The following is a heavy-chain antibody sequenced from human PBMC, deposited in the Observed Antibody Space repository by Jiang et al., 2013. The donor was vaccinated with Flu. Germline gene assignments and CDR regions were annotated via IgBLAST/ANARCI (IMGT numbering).Heavy chain of an antibody. CDR2: IYPGDSDI. CDR1: EYSFTSYW. Sequence: GAEVKKPGESLKISCKGSEYSFTSYWIAWVRQMPGKGLEWMGIIYPGDSDIRYSPSFQGQVTISADKSISTAYLQWSTLKASDSAMYYYARQSAKSTYNAFDIWGQGTMVTVSS. D-gene: IGHD3-16*01. J-gene: IGHJ3*02. CDR3: ARQSAKSTYNAFDI. V-gene: IGHV5-51*01.